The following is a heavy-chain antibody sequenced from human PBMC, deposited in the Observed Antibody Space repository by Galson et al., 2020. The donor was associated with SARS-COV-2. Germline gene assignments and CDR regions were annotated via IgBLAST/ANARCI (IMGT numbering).Heavy chain of an antibody. CDR2: IWYDGSNK. CDR3: ARDLRVGATEDH. CDR1: GFTFSSYG. V-gene: IGHV3-33*01. D-gene: IGHD1-26*01. J-gene: IGHJ4*02. Sequence: GESLKISCAASGFTFSSYGMHWVRQAPGKGLEWVAVIWYDGSNKYYADSVKGRFTISRDNSKNTLYLQMNSLRAEDTAVYYCARDLRVGATEDHWGQGTLVTVSS.